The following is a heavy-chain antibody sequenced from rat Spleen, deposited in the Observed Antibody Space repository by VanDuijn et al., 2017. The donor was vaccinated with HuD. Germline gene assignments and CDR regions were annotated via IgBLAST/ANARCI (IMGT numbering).Heavy chain of an antibody. Sequence: EVQLVESGGGLVQPGRSLKLSCAAPGFTFSNYDMAWVRQAPTKGLEWVASISYDGSSTYYRDSVKGRFTISRDNAKSTLYLQMDSLRSEDTAIYYCTKNWDYWGQGVMVTVSS. J-gene: IGHJ2*01. D-gene: IGHD3-6*01. CDR3: TKNWDY. CDR1: GFTFSNYD. CDR2: ISYDGSST. V-gene: IGHV5-29*01.